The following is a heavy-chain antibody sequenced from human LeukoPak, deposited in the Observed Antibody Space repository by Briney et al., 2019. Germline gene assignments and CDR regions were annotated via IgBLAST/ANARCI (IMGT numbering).Heavy chain of an antibody. J-gene: IGHJ6*02. CDR3: AKEGSSGSYYNVLYYGMDV. CDR1: GFTFSSYG. CDR2: IRYDGGNK. V-gene: IGHV3-30*02. D-gene: IGHD3-10*01. Sequence: GGSLRLSCAPSGFTFSSYGMHWVRQAPGKGLEGVAFIRYDGGNKYYADSVKGRFTISRDNSENTLYLQMNSLRAEDTAVYYCAKEGSSGSYYNVLYYGMDVWGQGTTVTVSS.